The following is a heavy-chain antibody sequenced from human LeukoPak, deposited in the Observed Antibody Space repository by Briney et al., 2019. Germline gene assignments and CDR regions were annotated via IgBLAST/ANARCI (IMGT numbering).Heavy chain of an antibody. D-gene: IGHD3-22*01. V-gene: IGHV3-23*01. CDR2: VRGSGGST. J-gene: IGHJ4*02. CDR3: AKDRDDSSGYYVFDY. CDR1: GFTFSSYA. Sequence: PGGSLRLSCAASGFTFSSYAMSWVRQAPGKGLEWVSAVRGSGGSTYYADSVKGRFTIFRDNSKNTLYLQMNSLRAEDTAVYYCAKDRDDSSGYYVFDYWGQGTLVTVSS.